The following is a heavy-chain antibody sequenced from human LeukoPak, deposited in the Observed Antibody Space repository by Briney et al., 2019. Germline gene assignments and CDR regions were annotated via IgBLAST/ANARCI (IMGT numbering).Heavy chain of an antibody. J-gene: IGHJ4*02. V-gene: IGHV4-34*01. CDR1: GGSLSDYF. CDR3: ARSHSSSSEVSLGY. D-gene: IGHD6-6*01. Sequence: SETLSLTCAIYGGSLSDYFWSWIRQPPGKGLEWIGEINHSGSTNYNPSLKSRVTISVDTSKNQFSLKLSSVTAADTAVYFCARSHSSSSEVSLGYWGQGTLVTVSS. CDR2: INHSGST.